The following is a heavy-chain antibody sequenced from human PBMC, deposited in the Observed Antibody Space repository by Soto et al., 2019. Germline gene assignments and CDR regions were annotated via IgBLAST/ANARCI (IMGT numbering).Heavy chain of an antibody. CDR3: ARVGGILDAFDI. CDR1: GDSVSSNSAA. D-gene: IGHD3-16*01. J-gene: IGHJ3*02. CDR2: TYYRSKWYN. V-gene: IGHV6-1*01. Sequence: SQNLSLTCAISGDSVSSNSAAWNWIRQSPSRGLEWLGRTYYRSKWYNDYAVSVKSRITINPNTSKNQFSLQLNSVTPEDTAVYYYARVGGILDAFDIWGQGTMVTVSS.